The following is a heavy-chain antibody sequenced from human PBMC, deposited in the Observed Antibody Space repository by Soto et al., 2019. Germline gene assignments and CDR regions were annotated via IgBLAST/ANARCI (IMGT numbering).Heavy chain of an antibody. V-gene: IGHV4-59*01. D-gene: IGHD2-15*01. CDR3: ARRRPHCSGGSCYHTIDY. CDR1: DGSISSYY. J-gene: IGHJ4*02. CDR2: IYYSGST. Sequence: SETLSLTCTVSDGSISSYYWSWIRQPPGKGLEWISYIYYSGSTNYNPSLKSRVTISVDTSKNQFSLKLSSVTAADTAVYYCARRRPHCSGGSCYHTIDYWGQGTLVTVSS.